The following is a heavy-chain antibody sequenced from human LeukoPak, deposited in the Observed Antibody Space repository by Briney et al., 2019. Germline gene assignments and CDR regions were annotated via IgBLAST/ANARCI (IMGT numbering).Heavy chain of an antibody. CDR1: GGSFSGFY. CDR3: ARRRAFDI. V-gene: IGHV4-34*01. Sequence: PSETLSLTCAVYGGSFSGFYWSWIRQPPGKGLEWIGEITHSGSSNYNPSLKSRVTMSIDKSKNQFSLKMSSVTAADTAVYYCARRRAFDIWGQGTMVTVSS. CDR2: ITHSGSS. J-gene: IGHJ3*02.